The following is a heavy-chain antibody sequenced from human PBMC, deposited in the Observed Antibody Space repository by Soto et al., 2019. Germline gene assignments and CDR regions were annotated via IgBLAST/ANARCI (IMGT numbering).Heavy chain of an antibody. D-gene: IGHD2-2*01. CDR2: INPETGGT. CDR3: ARERYQVISDGMDV. V-gene: IGHV1-2*02. Sequence: QVQLVQSGADVKTPGASVRVSCKASGYTFTGYYVHWVREAPGQGLEWMGWINPETGGTSYAQKFQGRVTWSRDTSINTAYLELSRLRFDDAAVYFCARERYQVISDGMDVWGQGTTVTVSS. J-gene: IGHJ6*02. CDR1: GYTFTGYY.